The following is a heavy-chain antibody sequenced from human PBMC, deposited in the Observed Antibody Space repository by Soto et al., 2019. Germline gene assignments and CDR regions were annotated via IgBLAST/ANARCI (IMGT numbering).Heavy chain of an antibody. V-gene: IGHV3-23*01. J-gene: IGHJ4*02. CDR3: AKGLLNGRWYAAD. Sequence: EVHLLESGGVLVQPGASLRLSCETSGFTFSNCVMTWVRQAPGKGLEWVSVITKTGDTDYADSVKGRFTISRDNSKNTVYLQMNSLRAEDTAVYYCAKGLLNGRWYAADWGQGTLVTVSP. CDR1: GFTFSNCV. CDR2: ITKTGDT. D-gene: IGHD6-13*01.